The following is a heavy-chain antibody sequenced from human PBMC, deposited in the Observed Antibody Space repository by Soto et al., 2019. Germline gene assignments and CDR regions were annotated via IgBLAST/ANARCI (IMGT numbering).Heavy chain of an antibody. CDR2: IWYDGSNK. Sequence: QVQLVESGGGVVQPGRSLRLSCAASGFTFSSYGMHWVRQAPGKGLEWVAVIWYDGSNKYYADSVKGRFTISRDNSKNTLYLQMNSLRAEDTAVYYCASLGSGDYYGSGSYYQPWGQGTLVTVYS. J-gene: IGHJ5*02. CDR3: ASLGSGDYYGSGSYYQP. D-gene: IGHD3-10*01. V-gene: IGHV3-33*01. CDR1: GFTFSSYG.